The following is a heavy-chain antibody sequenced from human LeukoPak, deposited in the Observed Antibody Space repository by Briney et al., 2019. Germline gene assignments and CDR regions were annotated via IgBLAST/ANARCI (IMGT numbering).Heavy chain of an antibody. V-gene: IGHV3-21*01. J-gene: IGHJ4*02. D-gene: IGHD1-26*01. Sequence: GGSLRLSCAASGFTFSSYAMSWVRQAPGKGLEWVSTIYSGADHIYYADSVQGRFTVSRDDARSSLYLQMNSLRAEDTAVYYCARDYDGTYHNFDYWGQGTRVTVSS. CDR2: IYSGADHI. CDR3: ARDYDGTYHNFDY. CDR1: GFTFSSYA.